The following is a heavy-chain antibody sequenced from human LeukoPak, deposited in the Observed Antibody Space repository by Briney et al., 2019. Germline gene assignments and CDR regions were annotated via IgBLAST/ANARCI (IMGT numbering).Heavy chain of an antibody. J-gene: IGHJ6*03. CDR2: IYSGGST. Sequence: PGGSLRLSCAASGFTVSSNYMSWVRQAPGKGLEWVSVIYSGGSTYYADSVKGRFTISRYNSKNTVYLQMNSLRAEDTAVYYCARSPGTANYYYYYMDVWGKGTTVTISS. CDR3: ARSPGTANYYYYYMDV. CDR1: GFTVSSNY. D-gene: IGHD2-21*02. V-gene: IGHV3-53*01.